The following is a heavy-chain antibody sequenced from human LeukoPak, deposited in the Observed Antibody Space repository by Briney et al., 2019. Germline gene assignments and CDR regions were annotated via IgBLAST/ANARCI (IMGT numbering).Heavy chain of an antibody. Sequence: GASVKVSCKASGYTFTSYGISWVRQAPGQGLEWMGWISAYNGNTNYAQKLQGRVTMTTDTSTSTAYMELRSLRSDDTAVYYCARELARRSNYYYYYMDVWGKGTTVTVSS. CDR1: GYTFTSYG. CDR2: ISAYNGNT. CDR3: ARELARRSNYYYYYMDV. V-gene: IGHV1-18*01. J-gene: IGHJ6*03. D-gene: IGHD6-6*01.